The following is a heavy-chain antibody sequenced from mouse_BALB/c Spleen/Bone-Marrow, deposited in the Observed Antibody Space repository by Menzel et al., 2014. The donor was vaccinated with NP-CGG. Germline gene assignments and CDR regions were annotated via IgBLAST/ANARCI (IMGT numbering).Heavy chain of an antibody. Sequence: VQLKESGPRLVKPSQTLSLTCSVTGDSITSGYWNWIRKFPGNKLEYMGHISYSGSTYYNPSLKSRISITRDTSTNQSYLQLNSVTTEDTATYYCARRDYGKHFDVWGAGTTVTVSS. D-gene: IGHD2-1*01. CDR1: GDSITSGY. J-gene: IGHJ1*01. V-gene: IGHV3-8*02. CDR3: ARRDYGKHFDV. CDR2: ISYSGST.